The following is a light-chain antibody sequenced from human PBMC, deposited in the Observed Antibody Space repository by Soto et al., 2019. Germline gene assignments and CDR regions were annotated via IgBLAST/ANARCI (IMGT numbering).Light chain of an antibody. CDR3: QQRNDWPPLVT. CDR1: RSVDRL. J-gene: IGKJ4*01. Sequence: EIVLTQSPATLSLSPGERATLSCRASRSVDRLLAWYQQRPGQAPRLLMYDASKRASGVPARFSGSGSVTDFTLTISGLEPEDFAVYYCQQRNDWPPLVTFGGGTKVEI. CDR2: DAS. V-gene: IGKV3-11*01.